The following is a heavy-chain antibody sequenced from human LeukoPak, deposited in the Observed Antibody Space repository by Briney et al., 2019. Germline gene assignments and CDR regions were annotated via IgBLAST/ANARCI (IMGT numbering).Heavy chain of an antibody. J-gene: IGHJ3*02. V-gene: IGHV4-39*07. CDR1: GGSISSSSYY. D-gene: IGHD1-26*01. Sequence: SETLSLTCTVSGGSISSSSYYWGWIRQPPGKGLEWIGSIYYSGRTYYNPSLKSRVTISVDTSKNQFSLKLSSVTAADTAVYYCARPLYSGSPWYAFDIWGQGTMVTVSS. CDR3: ARPLYSGSPWYAFDI. CDR2: IYYSGRT.